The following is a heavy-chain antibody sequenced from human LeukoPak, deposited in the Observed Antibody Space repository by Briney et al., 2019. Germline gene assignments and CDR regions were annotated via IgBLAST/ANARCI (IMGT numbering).Heavy chain of an antibody. D-gene: IGHD3-3*01. J-gene: IGHJ4*02. CDR3: AREFGYYDFWSGYLPGYFDY. V-gene: IGHV3-48*03. CDR2: ISSSGSTI. CDR1: GFTFSSYE. Sequence: GGSLRLSCAASGFTFSSYEMNWVRQAPGKGLEWVSYISSSGSTIYYADSVKGRFTISRDNAKYSLYLQMNSLRAEDTAVYYCAREFGYYDFWSGYLPGYFDYWGQGTLVTVSS.